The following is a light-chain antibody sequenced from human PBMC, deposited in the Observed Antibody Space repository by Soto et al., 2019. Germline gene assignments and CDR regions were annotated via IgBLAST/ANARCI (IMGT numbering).Light chain of an antibody. CDR1: QSLLYSNGYNY. V-gene: IGKV2-28*01. Sequence: DIVMTQSPLSLPVTPGEPASISCRSSQSLLYSNGYNYLDWYLQKPGQSPQLLISLGSDRASGVPDRFSGSGTCTNFTLKISRVEAEDVGLYYCMQSLQTPWTFGQGTTVEIK. J-gene: IGKJ1*01. CDR3: MQSLQTPWT. CDR2: LGS.